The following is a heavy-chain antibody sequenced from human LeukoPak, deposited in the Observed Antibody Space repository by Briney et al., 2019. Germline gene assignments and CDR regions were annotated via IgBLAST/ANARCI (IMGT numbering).Heavy chain of an antibody. V-gene: IGHV4-39*01. D-gene: IGHD1-26*01. Sequence: SETLSLTCSVSGASLSSSSNYWGWIRQPPGKGLEWIGSIYYSGSTSYNPSLKSRVTISAGTSNRQFSLELSSVTAADTAVYSCARNTGSYIDYWGQGTLVTVSS. CDR1: GASLSSSSNY. J-gene: IGHJ4*02. CDR2: IYYSGST. CDR3: ARNTGSYIDY.